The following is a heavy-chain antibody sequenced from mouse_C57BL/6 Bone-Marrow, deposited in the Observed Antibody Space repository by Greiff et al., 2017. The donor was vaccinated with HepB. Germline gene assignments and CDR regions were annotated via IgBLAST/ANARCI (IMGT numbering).Heavy chain of an antibody. J-gene: IGHJ2*01. CDR1: GYAFTNYL. Sequence: QVQLQQSGAELVRPGTSVKVSCKASGYAFTNYLIEWVKQRPGQGLEWIGVINPGSGGTNYTEKFKGKATLTADKSSSTAYMQLSSLPSEDSAVYFCARREDYFDYWGQGTTLTVSS. V-gene: IGHV1-54*01. CDR2: INPGSGGT. CDR3: ARREDYFDY.